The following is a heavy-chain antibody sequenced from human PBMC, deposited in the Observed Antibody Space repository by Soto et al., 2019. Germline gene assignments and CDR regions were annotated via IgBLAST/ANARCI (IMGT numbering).Heavy chain of an antibody. Sequence: RSLTCTVSGGSISSYYWSWIRQPPGKGLEWIGYIYYSGSTNYNPSLKSRVTISVDTSKNQFSLKLSSVTAADTAVYYCARGLYYYDSSGHSPGFAFDIWGQGTMVTVSS. D-gene: IGHD3-22*01. J-gene: IGHJ3*02. V-gene: IGHV4-59*01. CDR1: GGSISSYY. CDR3: ARGLYYYDSSGHSPGFAFDI. CDR2: IYYSGST.